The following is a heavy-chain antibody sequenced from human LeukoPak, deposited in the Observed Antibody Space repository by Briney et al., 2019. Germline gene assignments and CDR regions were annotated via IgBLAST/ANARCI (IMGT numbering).Heavy chain of an antibody. V-gene: IGHV1-2*02. CDR3: ARVESGTVTTFDY. Sequence: GASVKVSCKASGYTFTGYYMHWVRQAPGRGLEWMGWINPNSGGTNYAQKFKGRVTMTRDTSISTAYMELSRLRSDDTAVYYCARVESGTVTTFDYWGQGTLVTVSS. CDR2: INPNSGGT. CDR1: GYTFTGYY. J-gene: IGHJ4*02. D-gene: IGHD4-17*01.